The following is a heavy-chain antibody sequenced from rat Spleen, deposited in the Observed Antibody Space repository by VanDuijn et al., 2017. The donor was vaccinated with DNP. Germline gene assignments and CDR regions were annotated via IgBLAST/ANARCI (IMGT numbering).Heavy chain of an antibody. CDR3: ASLYLGS. V-gene: IGHV5S13*01. Sequence: EVQLVESGGGLVQPGRSLKLSCAASGFTFSYYGMAWVRQAPKKGLEWVASISASGGSTSYRDSVKGRFTISRDNARSTLYLQMNSLRSEDMATYYCASLYLGSWGRGVMVTVSS. CDR1: GFTFSYYG. J-gene: IGHJ2*01. D-gene: IGHD1-7*01. CDR2: ISASGGST.